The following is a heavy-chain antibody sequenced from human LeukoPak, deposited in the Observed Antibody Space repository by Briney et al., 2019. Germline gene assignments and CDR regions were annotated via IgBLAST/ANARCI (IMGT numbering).Heavy chain of an antibody. V-gene: IGHV4-31*03. CDR2: IYYSGST. D-gene: IGHD2-2*01. CDR3: ARDLGRYCSSTTCPRWFDP. Sequence: SETLSLTCTVSGGSINSAGYNWYWIRQHPGKGLEWIGYIYYSGSTYYNPPLKSRLTISIDTSKNQLSLRLSSVTAADTAVYYCARDLGRYCSSTTCPRWFDPWGQGTLVTVSS. CDR1: GGSINSAGYN. J-gene: IGHJ5*02.